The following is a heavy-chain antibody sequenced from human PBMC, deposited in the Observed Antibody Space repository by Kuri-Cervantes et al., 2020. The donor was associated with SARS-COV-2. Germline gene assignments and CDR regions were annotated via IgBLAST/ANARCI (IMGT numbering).Heavy chain of an antibody. Sequence: GGSLRLSCAASGFTFDDYAMHWVRQAPGKGLEWVSGISWNSGSIGYADSVKGRFTISRDNAKNSLYLQMNSLRAEDTAVYYCARANGGSYRGWFDPWGQGTLVTVSS. CDR1: GFTFDDYA. CDR3: ARANGGSYRGWFDP. CDR2: ISWNSGSI. V-gene: IGHV3-9*01. D-gene: IGHD1-26*01. J-gene: IGHJ5*02.